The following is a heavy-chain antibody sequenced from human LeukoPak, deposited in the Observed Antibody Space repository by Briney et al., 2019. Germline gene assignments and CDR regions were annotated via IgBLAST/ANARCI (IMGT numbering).Heavy chain of an antibody. CDR1: GDSISFYY. J-gene: IGHJ4*02. D-gene: IGHD3-3*01. V-gene: IGHV4-4*07. CDR2: IYSSGST. Sequence: SETLSLTCTVSGDSISFYYWTWIRQPAGKGLQWIGRIYSSGSTNYNPSLKSRVTISLDKSKNQFSPRLTSVTAADTAVYYCAREWRYWGQGTLVTVSS. CDR3: AREWRY.